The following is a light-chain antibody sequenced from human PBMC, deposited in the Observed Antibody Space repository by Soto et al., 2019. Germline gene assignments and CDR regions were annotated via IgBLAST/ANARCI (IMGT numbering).Light chain of an antibody. CDR2: EVS. Sequence: QSALTQPTSASGSPGQSVTISCTGTSSDIGKYIFVSWYQQHPGKAPKLIIYEVSRRPSGVPDRFSGAKSGNTAFLTVSGLQSEDGADYYCSSYAGDNNSLFGGGTKLTVL. CDR3: SSYAGDNNSL. J-gene: IGLJ2*01. CDR1: SSDIGKYIF. V-gene: IGLV2-8*01.